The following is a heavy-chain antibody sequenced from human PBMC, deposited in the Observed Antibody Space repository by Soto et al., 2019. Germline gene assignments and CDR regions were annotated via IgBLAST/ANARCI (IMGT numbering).Heavy chain of an antibody. CDR1: GFPFGENT. CDR3: AKADTSRGSLDY. V-gene: IGHV3-23*01. D-gene: IGHD6-19*01. CDR2: ISDSGATT. Sequence: PGGSLRLSCAASGFPFGENTMSWVRQAPGKGLEWVSGISDSGATTYYADSVRGRFTISRDNSKNTLYLQMKSLRAEDSASYYCAKADTSRGSLDYWGQGALVTVSS. J-gene: IGHJ4*02.